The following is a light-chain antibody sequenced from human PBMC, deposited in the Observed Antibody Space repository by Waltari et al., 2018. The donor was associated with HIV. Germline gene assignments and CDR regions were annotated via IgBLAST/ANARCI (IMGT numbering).Light chain of an antibody. CDR3: TSYTSGTTYV. Sequence: QSALTQPASVSGSPGQSITISCTGTRSDVGGYNYVSWYQQYPGKAPQLMIYEVGNRPSWVPARFSGSKSGNTASLTISGLQAEDEADYYCTSYTSGTTYVFGTGTKVTVL. CDR1: RSDVGGYNY. CDR2: EVG. V-gene: IGLV2-14*01. J-gene: IGLJ1*01.